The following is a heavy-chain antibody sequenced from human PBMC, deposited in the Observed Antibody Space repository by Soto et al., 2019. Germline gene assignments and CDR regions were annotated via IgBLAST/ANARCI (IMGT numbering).Heavy chain of an antibody. V-gene: IGHV5-51*01. CDR3: ARQSRITMIVGAFDI. D-gene: IGHD3-22*01. Sequence: GESLKISCKVTGYNFTNYWVAWVRQMPGKGLEWMGIIYPGDSDTRYSPSFQGQVTISADKSISTAYLQWSSLKASDTAMYYCARQSRITMIVGAFDIWGQGTMVTVS. CDR1: GYNFTNYW. J-gene: IGHJ3*02. CDR2: IYPGDSDT.